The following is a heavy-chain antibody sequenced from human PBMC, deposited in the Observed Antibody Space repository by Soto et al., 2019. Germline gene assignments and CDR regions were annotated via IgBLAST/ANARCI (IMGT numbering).Heavy chain of an antibody. CDR3: ARSPNRYSDSHFDI. CDR1: GGSFSSYT. V-gene: IGHV1-69*02. Sequence: QVQLVQSGAEVKKPGSSVKVSCKASGGSFSSYTISWVRQAPGQGLEWMGRIIPILGIANYAQKFQGRVTITADKSTSTAYMELSSLRSEDTAVYYCARSPNRYSDSHFDIRGQGTMVTVSS. J-gene: IGHJ3*02. CDR2: IIPILGIA. D-gene: IGHD2-15*01.